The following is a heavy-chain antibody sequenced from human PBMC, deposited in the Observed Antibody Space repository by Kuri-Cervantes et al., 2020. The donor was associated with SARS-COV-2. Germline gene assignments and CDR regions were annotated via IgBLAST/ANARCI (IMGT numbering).Heavy chain of an antibody. CDR3: ARDRGYLGNGPFDY. V-gene: IGHV3-30*01. Sequence: GESLKISCAASGFTFSNYAMHWVRQAPGKGLEWVAVISYDGSNKYYADSVKGRFTISRDNSKNTLYLQMNSLRAEDTAVYYCARDRGYLGNGPFDYWGQGTLVTVSS. CDR1: GFTFSNYA. J-gene: IGHJ4*02. CDR2: ISYDGSNK. D-gene: IGHD7-27*01.